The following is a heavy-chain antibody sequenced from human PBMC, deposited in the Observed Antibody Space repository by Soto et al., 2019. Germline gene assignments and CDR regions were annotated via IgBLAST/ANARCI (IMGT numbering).Heavy chain of an antibody. CDR1: GGSISSSSYY. CDR3: ARHSKMDWFDP. J-gene: IGHJ5*02. D-gene: IGHD2-8*01. Sequence: PSETLSLTCTVPGGSISSSSYYWGWIRQPPGKGLEWIGSIYYSGSTYYNPSLKSRVTISVDTSKNQFSLKLSSVTAADTAVYYCARHSKMDWFDPWGQGTLVTVS. V-gene: IGHV4-39*01. CDR2: IYYSGST.